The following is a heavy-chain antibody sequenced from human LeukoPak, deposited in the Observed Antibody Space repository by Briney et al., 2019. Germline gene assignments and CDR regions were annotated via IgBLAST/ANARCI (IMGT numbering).Heavy chain of an antibody. V-gene: IGHV3-23*01. Sequence: PGGCLRLSCAASGFTFSSYAMRWVPEAPGKGLEWVSAISGSGGSTYYADSVKGRFTISRDKSKNTLYLQMNSLSAEDTAVYYCAKEGPFGVVVHFDYWGQGTLVTVSS. D-gene: IGHD3-3*01. J-gene: IGHJ4*02. CDR3: AKEGPFGVVVHFDY. CDR1: GFTFSSYA. CDR2: ISGSGGST.